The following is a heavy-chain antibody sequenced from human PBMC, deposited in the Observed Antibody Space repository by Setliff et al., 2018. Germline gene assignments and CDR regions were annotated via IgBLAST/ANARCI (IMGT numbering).Heavy chain of an antibody. Sequence: VASVKVSCKASGYSFSNYGVTWVRQAPGQGLEWMGWISAYNGFIVYAPKFQGRVTMTTDTSTSTAYMELSSLRTEDTAVYYCAREGVDIRSSTDYRYYMDVWGKGTTVTVSS. D-gene: IGHD5-12*01. V-gene: IGHV1-18*01. CDR3: AREGVDIRSSTDYRYYMDV. CDR1: GYSFSNYG. CDR2: ISAYNGFI. J-gene: IGHJ6*03.